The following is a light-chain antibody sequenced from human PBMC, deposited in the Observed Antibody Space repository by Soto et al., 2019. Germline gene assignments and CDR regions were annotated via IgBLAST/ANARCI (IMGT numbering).Light chain of an antibody. CDR1: QSVSSSY. V-gene: IGKV3-20*01. CDR3: QQYGSSPPGIT. J-gene: IGKJ5*01. CDR2: NAS. Sequence: EIVLTQSPGTLSLSPGERATLSCRASQSVSSSYLAWYQQKPGQAPRLLIYNASTRATGIPVRFSGSGSGTDFTLTISRLEPEDFAVSSCQQYGSSPPGITFGQGTRLEIK.